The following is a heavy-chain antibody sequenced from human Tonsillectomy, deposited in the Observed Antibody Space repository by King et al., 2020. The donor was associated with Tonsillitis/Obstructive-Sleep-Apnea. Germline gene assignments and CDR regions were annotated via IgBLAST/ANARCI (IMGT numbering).Heavy chain of an antibody. CDR3: AKDRGESSSGPTPAIYYFDY. Sequence: LQLQESGPILVKPSGTLSLTCAVSGGSISSNNWWSWVRQPPGKGLEWIGEIYHSGNTNYNPSLKSRVTISLDKSKNQFSLELSSVTAADTALYYCAKDRGESSSGPTPAIYYFDYWGQGTLVTVSS. CDR2: IYHSGNT. V-gene: IGHV4-4*02. CDR1: GGSISSNNW. D-gene: IGHD6-6*01. J-gene: IGHJ4*02.